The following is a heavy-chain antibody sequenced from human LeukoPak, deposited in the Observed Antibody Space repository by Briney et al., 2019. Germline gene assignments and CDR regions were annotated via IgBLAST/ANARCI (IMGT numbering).Heavy chain of an antibody. D-gene: IGHD6-13*01. Sequence: SETLSLTCSVSGESIRRTSFWGWIRQSPGMGLEWIASTSYSGISYYNPSLSSRVTVFADTSKNQFSLRLSSVTAADTAVYYCARRGGHSWDVGNWFDPWGQGTLVTVSS. J-gene: IGHJ5*02. V-gene: IGHV4-39*01. CDR2: TSYSGIS. CDR3: ARRGGHSWDVGNWFDP. CDR1: GESIRRTSF.